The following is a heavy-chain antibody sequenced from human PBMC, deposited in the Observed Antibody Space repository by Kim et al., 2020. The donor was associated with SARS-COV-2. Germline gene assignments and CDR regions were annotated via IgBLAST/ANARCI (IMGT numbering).Heavy chain of an antibody. CDR2: IWYDGSKE. CDR3: AKDLSGVESGNRN. J-gene: IGHJ4*02. Sequence: GGSLRLSCAASGFTFSSFGMHWVRQAPGKGPEWVAIIWYDGSKEEYADSVKGRFTISRDNSKSTLYLQMNGLRAEDTAVYYCAKDLSGVESGNRNWGQGTLVTVSS. V-gene: IGHV3-33*06. CDR1: GFTFSSFG. D-gene: IGHD1-26*01.